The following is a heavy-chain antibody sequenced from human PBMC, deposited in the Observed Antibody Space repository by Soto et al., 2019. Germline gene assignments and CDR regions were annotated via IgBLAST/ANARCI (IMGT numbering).Heavy chain of an antibody. D-gene: IGHD2-21*02. V-gene: IGHV1-69*12. Sequence: QVHLVQSGAEVKKPGSSVKVSCKASGLTFSSSTLTWVRQVPGQGPEWMGGIIPFFNSVNYAQKFQDRDTITADVCTNTTNKELRSLRSEDTAVYYCAMRHQYGGNSDAFEFWGQGTVVTVSS. CDR1: GLTFSSST. J-gene: IGHJ3*01. CDR3: AMRHQYGGNSDAFEF. CDR2: IIPFFNSV.